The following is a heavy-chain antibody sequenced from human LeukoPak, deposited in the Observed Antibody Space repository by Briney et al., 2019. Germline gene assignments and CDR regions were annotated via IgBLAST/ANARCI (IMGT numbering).Heavy chain of an antibody. CDR3: MARAARRGTTPDY. D-gene: IGHD1-7*01. Sequence: GGSLRLSCAASGFTFEDYAMHWVRQAPGKGLEWVSLISWDGDTTYYAESVEGRFTISKDNSKTSLYLQMNALRFEDSALYYCMARAARRGTTPDYWGRGTLVTVSS. J-gene: IGHJ4*02. CDR2: ISWDGDTT. V-gene: IGHV3-43D*03. CDR1: GFTFEDYA.